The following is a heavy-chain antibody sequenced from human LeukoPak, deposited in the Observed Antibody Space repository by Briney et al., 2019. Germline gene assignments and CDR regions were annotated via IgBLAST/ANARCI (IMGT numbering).Heavy chain of an antibody. Sequence: ASVKVSCKASGYTFTSYDINWVRQATGQGLEWMGWMNPNSGNTGYAQKFQGRVTMTRNTSISTAYMELSSLRSEDTAVYYCARGTPEGSSSWYAVWYYYYGMDVWGQGTTVTVSS. CDR2: MNPNSGNT. J-gene: IGHJ6*02. CDR3: ARGTPEGSSSWYAVWYYYYGMDV. V-gene: IGHV1-8*01. D-gene: IGHD6-13*01. CDR1: GYTFTSYD.